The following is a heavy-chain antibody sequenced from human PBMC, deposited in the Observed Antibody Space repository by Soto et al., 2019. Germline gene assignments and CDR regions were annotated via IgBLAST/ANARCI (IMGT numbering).Heavy chain of an antibody. CDR2: IDPCGTGI. CDR1: GLIVTNYW. D-gene: IGHD3-16*01. J-gene: IGHJ4*02. Sequence: EEQLVESGGGLVQPGGSLRLSCTGSGLIVTNYWVHWVRQSPGKGLVWVSRIDPCGTGISYADYVRGRFTISRDNAKSTVYLQMSSLTAEDTAVYYCTKDTFGGRDSWGQGTLVTVSS. CDR3: TKDTFGGRDS. V-gene: IGHV3-74*01.